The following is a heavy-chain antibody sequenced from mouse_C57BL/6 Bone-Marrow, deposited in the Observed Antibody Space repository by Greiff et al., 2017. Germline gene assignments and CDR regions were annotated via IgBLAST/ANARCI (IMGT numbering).Heavy chain of an antibody. V-gene: IGHV1-82*01. J-gene: IGHJ3*01. D-gene: IGHD2-1*01. CDR1: GYAFSSSW. Sequence: QVQLQQSGPELVKPGASVKISCKASGYAFSSSWMNWVKQRPGKGLEWIGRFYPGDGDTNYNGKFKGKATLTADKSSSTAYMQLSRLTSEDSAVYVCARGGNYEFAYWGRGTLVTVSA. CDR2: FYPGDGDT. CDR3: ARGGNYEFAY.